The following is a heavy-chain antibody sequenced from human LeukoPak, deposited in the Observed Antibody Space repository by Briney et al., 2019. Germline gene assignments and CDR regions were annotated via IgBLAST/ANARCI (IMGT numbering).Heavy chain of an antibody. D-gene: IGHD3-22*01. CDR2: IYYSGST. CDR1: GGSISSYY. CDR3: ARGGDSSGYPDY. V-gene: IGHV4-59*01. J-gene: IGHJ4*02. Sequence: PSETLSLTCTVSGGSISSYYWSWIRQPPGKGLEWIGYIYYSGSTNYNPSLKSRVTIPVDTSKNQFSLKLSSVTAADTAVYYCARGGDSSGYPDYWGQGTLVTVSS.